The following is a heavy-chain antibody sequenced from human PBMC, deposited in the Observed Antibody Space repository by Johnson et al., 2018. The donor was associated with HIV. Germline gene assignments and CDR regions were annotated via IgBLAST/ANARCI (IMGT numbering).Heavy chain of an antibody. Sequence: VQLVESGGGVVRPGGSLRLSCAASGFTFDDYGMSWVRQAPGTGLEWVGRIKRKTDGETTDYTTPVKGRFTISRNSSKNTLYLQMNSLRAEDTAVYYCARDRKQLVLPDAFDIWGQGTMVTVSS. CDR1: GFTFDDYG. D-gene: IGHD1-1*01. CDR3: ARDRKQLVLPDAFDI. V-gene: IGHV3-15*01. J-gene: IGHJ3*02. CDR2: IKRKTDGETT.